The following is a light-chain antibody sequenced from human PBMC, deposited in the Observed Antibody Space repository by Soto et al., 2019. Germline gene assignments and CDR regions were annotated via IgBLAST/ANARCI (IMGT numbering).Light chain of an antibody. CDR2: SAS. J-gene: IGKJ5*01. CDR1: QRINIY. V-gene: IGKV1-39*01. CDR3: QQSFSTPT. Sequence: DIQMTQSRSSLSTSVGDRVTITCRASQRINIYLNWYRQKPGKAPELLIYSASNLQSGVPSRFSGSGSGTDFTLTISSLQPEDFAPYYCQQSFSTPTFGQETRLENK.